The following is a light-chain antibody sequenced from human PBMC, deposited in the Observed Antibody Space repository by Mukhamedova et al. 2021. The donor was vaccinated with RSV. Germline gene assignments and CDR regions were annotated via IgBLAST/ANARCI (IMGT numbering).Light chain of an antibody. V-gene: IGLV2-14*01. Sequence: PSGVSSRFSGSKSDNTASLTISGHQAEDEADYYCNSYAGSDTYVFGTGTKVTVL. J-gene: IGLJ1*01. CDR3: NSYAGSDTYV.